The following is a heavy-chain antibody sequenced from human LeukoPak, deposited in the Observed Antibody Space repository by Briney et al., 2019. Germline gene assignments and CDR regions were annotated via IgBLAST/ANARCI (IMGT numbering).Heavy chain of an antibody. J-gene: IGHJ4*02. V-gene: IGHV3-11*01. CDR1: GGSFSGYY. CDR3: AKVRRWGFDY. D-gene: IGHD3-16*01. Sequence: LSLTCAVYGGSFSGYYWSWIRQAPGKGLEWVSYISNSASTIYYADSVKGRFTISRDNAKNSLSLQMSSLRAEDTAVYYCAKVRRWGFDYWGQGTLVTVSS. CDR2: ISNSASTI.